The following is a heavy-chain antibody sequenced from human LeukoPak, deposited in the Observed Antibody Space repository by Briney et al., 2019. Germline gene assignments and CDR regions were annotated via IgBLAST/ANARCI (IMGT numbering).Heavy chain of an antibody. J-gene: IGHJ4*02. CDR3: ASLNNDDY. V-gene: IGHV3-74*01. CDR2: IITDETSA. CDR1: GFTFSSYW. Sequence: PGGSLRLSCVASGFTFSSYWIHWVRLAPGKGLVWVSHIITDETSAGYADSVKGRFTISRDNAKNTVYLQMNSVRAEDTAVYYCASLNNDDYWGQGTLVTVPS. D-gene: IGHD1-1*01.